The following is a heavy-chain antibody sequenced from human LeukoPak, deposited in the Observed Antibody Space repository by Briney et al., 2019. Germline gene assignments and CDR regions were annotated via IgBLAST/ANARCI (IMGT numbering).Heavy chain of an antibody. V-gene: IGHV3-23*05. CDR1: GFTFSSYA. CDR3: ARQLGYCAAGTCYFDS. Sequence: GGSLRLSCAASGFTFSSYAMAWVRQAPGKGLEWISSLSSGRSPSYSDSLEGRLTMSSDNARNTLYLQMDNLRGEDTAMYYCARQLGYCAAGTCYFDSWGHGTQVTVSS. J-gene: IGHJ4*01. CDR2: LSSGRSP. D-gene: IGHD1-1*01.